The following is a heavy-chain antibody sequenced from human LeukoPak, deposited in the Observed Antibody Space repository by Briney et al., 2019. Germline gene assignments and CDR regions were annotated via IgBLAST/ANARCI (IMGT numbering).Heavy chain of an antibody. CDR2: IWFDGSNK. Sequence: PAGSLRLSCAASGFTFRSNGMHWVRQAPGKGLEWVAVIWFDGSNKYYAEYVKDRFTISRDNCKNTLYLQMSSLRVEDTAVYFCARDQGTSASGGAKGRFDYWGQGTLVTVSS. V-gene: IGHV3-33*01. CDR1: GFTFRSNG. CDR3: ARDQGTSASGGAKGRFDY. J-gene: IGHJ4*02. D-gene: IGHD2-21*01.